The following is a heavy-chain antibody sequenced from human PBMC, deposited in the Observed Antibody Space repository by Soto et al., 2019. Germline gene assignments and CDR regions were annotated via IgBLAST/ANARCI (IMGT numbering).Heavy chain of an antibody. CDR3: AGLPTAAVDLDG. CDR2: IIPILGIA. J-gene: IGHJ4*02. D-gene: IGHD6-13*01. V-gene: IGHV1-69*02. Sequence: QVQLVQSWAAVKKPGSSVKVSCTAPGGTISSYPISWVRQAPGQAREWLGRIIPILGIANYAQKVQGSVTITADKSTSTAYMELSSLRAEDTAVKYYAGLPTAAVDLDGWGQRTLVTVSS. CDR1: GGTISSYP.